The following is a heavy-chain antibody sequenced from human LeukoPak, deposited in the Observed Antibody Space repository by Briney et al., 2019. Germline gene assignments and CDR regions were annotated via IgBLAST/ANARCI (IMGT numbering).Heavy chain of an antibody. CDR2: INHSGST. J-gene: IGHJ4*02. CDR1: GGSISSSSYY. V-gene: IGHV4-39*07. Sequence: SETLSLTCTVSGGSISSSSYYWSWIRQPPGKGLEWIGEINHSGSTNYNPSLKSRVTISVDTSKNQFSLKLSSVTAADTAVYYCARGGSRLLTSYIFDYWGQGTLVTVSS. CDR3: ARGGSRLLTSYIFDY. D-gene: IGHD3-16*01.